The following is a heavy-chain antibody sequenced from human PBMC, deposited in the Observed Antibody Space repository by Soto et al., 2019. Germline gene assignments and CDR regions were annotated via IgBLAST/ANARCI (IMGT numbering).Heavy chain of an antibody. J-gene: IGHJ6*02. CDR3: ARPSVAAQGGMGV. D-gene: IGHD1-26*01. CDR2: IWYDGSNK. V-gene: IGHV3-33*01. CDR1: GFTFSSYG. Sequence: QVQLVESGGGVVQPGRSLRLSCAASGFTFSSYGMHWVRQAPGKGLEWVAVIWYDGSNKYYADSVKGRFTISRDNSKNTLYLQMNSLRAEDTAVYYCARPSVAAQGGMGVWGQGNTVTVSS.